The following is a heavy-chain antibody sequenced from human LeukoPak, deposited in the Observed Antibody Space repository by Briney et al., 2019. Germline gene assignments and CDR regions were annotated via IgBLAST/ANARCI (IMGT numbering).Heavy chain of an antibody. CDR3: VKEQSSDWYRVADH. CDR2: FSYDGSEI. CDR1: GFTFSSDG. J-gene: IGHJ4*02. D-gene: IGHD6-19*01. Sequence: PGGSLRFSCAASGFTFSSDGMHWVRQAPGKGLEWLAVFSYDGSEIHYADSVKGRFTISKDNSKNTLYLQMNSLRVEDTGLYYCVKEQSSDWYRVADHWGRGTLVIVSS. V-gene: IGHV3-30*18.